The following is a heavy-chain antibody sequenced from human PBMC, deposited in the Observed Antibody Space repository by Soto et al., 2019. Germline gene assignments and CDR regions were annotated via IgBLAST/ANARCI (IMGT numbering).Heavy chain of an antibody. CDR3: TTSGVVYSGNDLDY. CDR1: GFTFSSHW. J-gene: IGHJ4*02. D-gene: IGHD5-12*01. CDR2: INGDGSYT. V-gene: IGHV3-74*01. Sequence: EVQLVESGVGLVQPGGSLRLSCAASGFTFSSHWMHWVRQAPGKGLVWLSRINGDGSYTRDADSVKGRFTISRDNAENTLYLQMNSLRTEDTALYYCTTSGVVYSGNDLDYWGQGTLVTVSS.